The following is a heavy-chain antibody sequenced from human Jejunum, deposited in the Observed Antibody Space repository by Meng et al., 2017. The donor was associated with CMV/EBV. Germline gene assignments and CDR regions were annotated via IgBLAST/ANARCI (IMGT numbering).Heavy chain of an antibody. Sequence: SLTCTVSGASISPYFWSWIRQPPGKGLGWIGYVFYIGSTNYNPSLKSRATISADTSKNQFSLTLRSVSAADTAMYYCARDDGWGFDYWGQGILVTVSS. CDR2: VFYIGST. D-gene: IGHD7-27*01. CDR3: ARDDGWGFDY. J-gene: IGHJ4*02. V-gene: IGHV4-59*01. CDR1: GASISPYF.